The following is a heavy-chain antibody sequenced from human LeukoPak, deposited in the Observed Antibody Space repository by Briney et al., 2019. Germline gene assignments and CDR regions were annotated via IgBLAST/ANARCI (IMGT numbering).Heavy chain of an antibody. J-gene: IGHJ4*02. V-gene: IGHV4-39*07. CDR1: GGSISSSSYY. D-gene: IGHD6-19*01. CDR2: IYYSGST. CDR3: ARSGIAVAGNFDY. Sequence: SETLSLTCTVSGGSISSSSYYWGWIRQPPGKGLEWIGSIYYSGSTYYNPSLKSRVTISVDTSKNQFSLKLSSVTAADTAVYYCARSGIAVAGNFDYWGQGTLATVSS.